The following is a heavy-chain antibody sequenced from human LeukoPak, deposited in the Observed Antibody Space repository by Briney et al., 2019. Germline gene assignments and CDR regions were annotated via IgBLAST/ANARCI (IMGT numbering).Heavy chain of an antibody. CDR3: TSGPIVAGEAFDY. J-gene: IGHJ4*02. CDR1: GFTFSNYD. Sequence: PWGSLRLSCAASGFTFSNYDMHWVRQAPGKGLEWVAVIWYDGSNKYYADSVGRFTISRDNSKNTLYLQMNSLRAEDTAVYYCTSGPIVAGEAFDYWGQGTLVTVSS. V-gene: IGHV3-33*01. CDR2: IWYDGSNK. D-gene: IGHD5-12*01.